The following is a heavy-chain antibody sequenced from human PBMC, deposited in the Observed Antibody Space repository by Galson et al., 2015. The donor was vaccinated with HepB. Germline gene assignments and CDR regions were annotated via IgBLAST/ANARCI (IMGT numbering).Heavy chain of an antibody. D-gene: IGHD6-13*01. J-gene: IGHJ4*02. CDR1: GFTFTNAW. CDR2: IKSKTDGGTA. Sequence: SLRLSCAASGFTFTNAWMSWVRQAPGKGLEWVGRIKSKTDGGTADYAAPVKDRFTISRDDSKNTLYLQMNSLKTEDTAMYYCATDATPSFSSLRYWGQGTLVTVSS. CDR3: ATDATPSFSSLRY. V-gene: IGHV3-15*01.